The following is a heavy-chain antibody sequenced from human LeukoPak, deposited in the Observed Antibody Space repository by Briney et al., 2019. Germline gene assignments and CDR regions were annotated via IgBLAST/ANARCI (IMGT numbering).Heavy chain of an antibody. V-gene: IGHV4-59*08. J-gene: IGHJ4*02. Sequence: SETLSLTCTVSGGSISSYYWSWIRQPPGKGLEWIGYIYYSGSNNYNPSLKSRVTISVDTSKNQFSLKLSSVTAADTAVYYCARGSGSYSYLFDYWGQGTLVTVSS. CDR3: ARGSGSYSYLFDY. D-gene: IGHD1-26*01. CDR2: IYYSGSN. CDR1: GGSISSYY.